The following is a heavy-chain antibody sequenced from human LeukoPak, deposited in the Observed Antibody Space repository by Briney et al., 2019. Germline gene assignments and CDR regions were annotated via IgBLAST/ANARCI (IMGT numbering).Heavy chain of an antibody. CDR2: IYHSGST. Sequence: SGTLSLTCAVSGGSISGSNWWSWVRQPPGKGLEWIGEIYHSGSTNYNPSLKSRVTISVDKSKNQFSLKLSSVTAADTAVYYCARDGSYYYDSSGYTQLDYWGQGTLVTASS. D-gene: IGHD3-22*01. CDR3: ARDGSYYYDSSGYTQLDY. V-gene: IGHV4-4*02. J-gene: IGHJ4*02. CDR1: GGSISGSNW.